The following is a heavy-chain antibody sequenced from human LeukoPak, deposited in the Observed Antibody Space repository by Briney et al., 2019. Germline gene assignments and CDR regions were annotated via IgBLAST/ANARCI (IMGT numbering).Heavy chain of an antibody. Sequence: SETLSLTCTVSGGSISSYYWSWIRQPPGKGLEWIGYIYYSGSTNYNPSLKSRVTISVDTSKNQFSPKLSSVTAADTAVYYCARDRSSGGGAFDIWGQGTMVTVSS. V-gene: IGHV4-59*01. CDR1: GGSISSYY. J-gene: IGHJ3*02. D-gene: IGHD6-19*01. CDR3: ARDRSSGGGAFDI. CDR2: IYYSGST.